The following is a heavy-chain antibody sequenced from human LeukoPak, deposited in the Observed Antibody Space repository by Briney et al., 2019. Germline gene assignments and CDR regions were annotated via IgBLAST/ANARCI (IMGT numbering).Heavy chain of an antibody. CDR1: GFTFSTYN. CDR3: AKFLPLGTKPGIAAAGTVYYFDY. Sequence: GGSLRISCAASGFTFSTYNMNWVRQAPGKGLEWVSYISRSSSTIYYADSVKGRFTISRDNSKNTLYLQMNSLRAEDTAVYYCAKFLPLGTKPGIAAAGTVYYFDYWGQGTLVTVSS. D-gene: IGHD6-13*01. CDR2: ISRSSSTI. V-gene: IGHV3-48*01. J-gene: IGHJ4*02.